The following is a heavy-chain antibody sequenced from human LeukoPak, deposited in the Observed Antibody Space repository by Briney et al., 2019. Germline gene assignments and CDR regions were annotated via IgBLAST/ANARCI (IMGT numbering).Heavy chain of an antibody. CDR1: GGSINRSSYY. J-gene: IGHJ4*02. D-gene: IGHD6-13*01. CDR2: IYYSGST. V-gene: IGHV4-39*01. Sequence: SETLSLTCSVSGGSINRSSYYWGWTRQPPGKGLEWIGSIYYSGSTYYNPSLKSRVTISVDTSRNQFSLKLGSVTAADKAVYYCARHGSIATGAFTYWGQGTLVTVSS. CDR3: ARHGSIATGAFTY.